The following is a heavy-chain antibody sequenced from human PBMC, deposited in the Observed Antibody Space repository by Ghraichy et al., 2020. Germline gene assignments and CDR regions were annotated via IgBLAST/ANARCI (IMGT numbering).Heavy chain of an antibody. J-gene: IGHJ4*02. D-gene: IGHD3-9*01. CDR1: GFTVSSNY. V-gene: IGHV3-53*01. CDR3: ARGRYLDS. Sequence: GGSLRLSCVVSGFTVSSNYMSWVRQAPGKGLEWVSLIYSGGSTYYTDSPKGRVTISRDNSMNTLYLQMNSLRAEDTALYYCARGRYLDSWGQGTLVTVSS. CDR2: IYSGGST.